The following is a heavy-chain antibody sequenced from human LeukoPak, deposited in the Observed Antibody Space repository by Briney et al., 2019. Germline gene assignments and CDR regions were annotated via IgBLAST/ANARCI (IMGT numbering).Heavy chain of an antibody. V-gene: IGHV3-48*03. CDR3: ALLAMASDFDY. D-gene: IGHD6-19*01. CDR2: IRSSGTTR. Sequence: PGGSLSLSCAVSGLPFSVYEINWVSRAPGKGLEGVSNIRSSGTTRYYADSVKGRYSISRDNAENSLYLQMNSLRVEDTGSYYCALLAMASDFDYWGQGALVTVSS. J-gene: IGHJ4*02. CDR1: GLPFSVYE.